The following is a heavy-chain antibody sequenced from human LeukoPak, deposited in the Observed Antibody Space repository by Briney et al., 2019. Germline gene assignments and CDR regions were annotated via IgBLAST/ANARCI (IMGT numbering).Heavy chain of an antibody. CDR3: ARDYGGSSPFDY. D-gene: IGHD4-23*01. CDR2: ISYDGSNK. CDR1: GFTFSSYG. V-gene: IGHV3-30*03. J-gene: IGHJ4*02. Sequence: PGGSLRLSCTASGFTFSSYGMHWVRQAPGKGLEWVALISYDGSNKYYADSVKGRFTISRDNAKNSLYLQMNSLRAEDTAVHYCARDYGGSSPFDYWGQGTLVTVSS.